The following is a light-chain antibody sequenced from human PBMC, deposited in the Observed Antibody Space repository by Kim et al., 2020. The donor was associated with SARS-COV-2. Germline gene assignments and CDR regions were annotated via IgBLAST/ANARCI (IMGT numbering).Light chain of an antibody. CDR1: SLRTYY. CDR3: NSRDNSGDHVV. CDR2: GRN. Sequence: SSELTQDPAVSVALGQTVRITCQGDSLRTYYASWYQQKPGQAPILVFYGRNNRPSGIPDRFSGSSSGNTASLTVTGAQAVDEADYYCNSRDNSGDHVVFGGGTKLTVL. V-gene: IGLV3-19*01. J-gene: IGLJ3*02.